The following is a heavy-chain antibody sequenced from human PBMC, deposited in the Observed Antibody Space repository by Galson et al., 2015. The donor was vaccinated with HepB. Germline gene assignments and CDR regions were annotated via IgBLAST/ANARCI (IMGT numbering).Heavy chain of an antibody. D-gene: IGHD2-2*01. CDR3: AKPGAGGPAAFHFYYLDV. CDR1: GFTFSSHA. V-gene: IGHV3-23*01. J-gene: IGHJ6*03. CDR2: ISGSGGST. Sequence: SLRLSCAASGFTFSSHAMSWVRQAPGKGLEWVSGISGSGGSTHCADSVKGRFTISRDNSKNTLYLQMNSLRAEDTAVYYCAKPGAGGPAAFHFYYLDVWGNGTTVTVSS.